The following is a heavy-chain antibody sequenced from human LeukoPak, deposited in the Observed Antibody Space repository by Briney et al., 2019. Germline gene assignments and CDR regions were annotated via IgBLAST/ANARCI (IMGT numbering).Heavy chain of an antibody. V-gene: IGHV3-23*01. D-gene: IGHD5-18*01. CDR2: ISGSGGST. J-gene: IGHJ4*02. CDR3: AKGAASRGYTYVAN. Sequence: GGSLRLSCAASAFTFRSYAMIWVRQAPGKGLEWVSGISGSGGSTYYSDFAKGRFTISRDNSNNTLYLQMNSLRAEDTAVYYCAKGAASRGYTYVANWGQGTLVTVSS. CDR1: AFTFRSYA.